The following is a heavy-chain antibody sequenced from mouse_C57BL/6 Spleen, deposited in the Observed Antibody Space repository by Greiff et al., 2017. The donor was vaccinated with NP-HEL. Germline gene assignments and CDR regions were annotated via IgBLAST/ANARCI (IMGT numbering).Heavy chain of an antibody. CDR1: GYTFTSYW. V-gene: IGHV1-50*01. J-gene: IGHJ2*01. CDR3: ANYYGSSYRGY. CDR2: IDPSDSYT. Sequence: QVQLQQPGAELVKPGASVKLSCKASGYTFTSYWMQWVKQRPGQGLEWIGEIDPSDSYTNYNQKFKGKATLTVDTSSSTAYMQLSSLTSEDSAVYYCANYYGSSYRGYWGQGTTLTVSS. D-gene: IGHD1-1*01.